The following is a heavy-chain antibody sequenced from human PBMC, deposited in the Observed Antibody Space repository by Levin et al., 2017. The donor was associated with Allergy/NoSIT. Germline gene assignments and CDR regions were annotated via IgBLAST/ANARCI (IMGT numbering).Heavy chain of an antibody. Sequence: GGSLRLSCAASGFTFSSYSMIWVRQAPGKGLEWVSSISSRSSYIYYADSVKGRFTISRDNAKNSLYLQMNSLRAEDTAVYYCASVSPYCTGGVCYDYWGQGSLVTVSS. V-gene: IGHV3-21*01. J-gene: IGHJ4*02. CDR2: ISSRSSYI. CDR3: ASVSPYCTGGVCYDY. CDR1: GFTFSSYS. D-gene: IGHD2-8*02.